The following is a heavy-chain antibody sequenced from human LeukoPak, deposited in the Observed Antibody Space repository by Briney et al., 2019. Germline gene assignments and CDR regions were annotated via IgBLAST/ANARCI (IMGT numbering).Heavy chain of an antibody. J-gene: IGHJ4*02. CDR2: ISGSGGST. V-gene: IGHV3-23*01. CDR1: GFTFSSYA. Sequence: QSGGSLRLSCAASGFTFSSYAMSWVRQAPGKGLEWVSAISGSGGSTYYADSVKGRFTISRDNSKNTLYLQMNSLRAEDTAVYYCARSNYDILTGYYIDPFYFDYWGQGTLVTVSS. D-gene: IGHD3-9*01. CDR3: ARSNYDILTGYYIDPFYFDY.